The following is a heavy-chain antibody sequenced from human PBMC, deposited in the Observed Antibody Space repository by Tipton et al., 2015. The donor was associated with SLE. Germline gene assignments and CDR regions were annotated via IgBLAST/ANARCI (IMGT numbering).Heavy chain of an antibody. J-gene: IGHJ6*02. Sequence: TLSLTCTVSGGSISSYYWSWIRQPPGKGLEWIGYIYYSGSTNYNPSLKSRVTISVDTSKNQFSLKLSSVTAADTAVYYRAATFTAARGMDVWGQGTTVTVSS. V-gene: IGHV4-59*01. D-gene: IGHD3-16*01. CDR3: AATFTAARGMDV. CDR2: IYYSGST. CDR1: GGSISSYY.